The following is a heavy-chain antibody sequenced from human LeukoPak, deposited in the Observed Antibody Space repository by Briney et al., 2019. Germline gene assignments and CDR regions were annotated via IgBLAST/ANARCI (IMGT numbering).Heavy chain of an antibody. Sequence: SETLSLTCTVSGGSISSHYWSWIRQPAGKGLEWIGRVYASGNTNYNPSLKSRVTMSIDTSKNQFSLRLSSVTAADTAVYYCARRQGLYAFDIWGQGTMVTVSS. D-gene: IGHD6-19*01. CDR2: VYASGNT. V-gene: IGHV4-4*07. CDR1: GGSISSHY. CDR3: ARRQGLYAFDI. J-gene: IGHJ3*02.